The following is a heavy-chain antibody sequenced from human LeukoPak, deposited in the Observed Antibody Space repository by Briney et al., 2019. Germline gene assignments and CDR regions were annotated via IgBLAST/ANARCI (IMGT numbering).Heavy chain of an antibody. CDR2: INHSGST. D-gene: IGHD2-15*01. J-gene: IGHJ4*02. CDR1: GVSFSGYY. V-gene: IGHV4-34*01. CDR3: ARGYCSGGSCRTYYFDY. Sequence: KPAETLSLTCAVYGVSFSGYYWSWIRQPPGKGLEWIGEINHSGSTNYNPSLKSRVTISVDTSKIQFSLKLSSVTAADTAVYYCARGYCSGGSCRTYYFDYWGQGTLVTVSS.